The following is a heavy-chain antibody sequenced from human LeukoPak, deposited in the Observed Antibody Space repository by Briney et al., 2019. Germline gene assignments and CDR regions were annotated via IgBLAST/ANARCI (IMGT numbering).Heavy chain of an antibody. V-gene: IGHV1-18*01. CDR2: ISAYNGNT. D-gene: IGHD5-12*01. CDR3: ARGPSGYDYYYYYGMDV. J-gene: IGHJ6*02. CDR1: GYTFTSYG. Sequence: ASVKVSCKASGYTFTSYGISWVRQAPGQGLEWMGWISAYNGNTNYAQKLQGRVTMTTDTSTSTAYMELRSLRSDDTAVYYCARGPSGYDYYYYYGMDVWGQGTTVTVSS.